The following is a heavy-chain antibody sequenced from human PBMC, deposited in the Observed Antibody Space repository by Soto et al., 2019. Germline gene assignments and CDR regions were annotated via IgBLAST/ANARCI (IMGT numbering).Heavy chain of an antibody. V-gene: IGHV1-69*01. Sequence: QVQLVQSRAEVKKPGSSVKVSCKASGGTFSSYAISWVRQAPGQGLEWMGGIIPIFGTANYAQKFQGRVTITADESTSTAYMELSSLRSEDTAVYYCARSLPTYYYGSGSYPNFDYWGQGTLVTVSS. CDR2: IIPIFGTA. CDR3: ARSLPTYYYGSGSYPNFDY. D-gene: IGHD3-10*01. J-gene: IGHJ4*02. CDR1: GGTFSSYA.